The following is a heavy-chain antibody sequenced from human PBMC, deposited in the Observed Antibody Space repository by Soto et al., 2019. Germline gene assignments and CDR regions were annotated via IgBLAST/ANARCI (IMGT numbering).Heavy chain of an antibody. V-gene: IGHV1-69*06. CDR2: IVPIVDTS. CDR3: ARVSSGWYPRYYYYYGMDV. CDR1: GGTFSSYA. D-gene: IGHD6-19*01. J-gene: IGHJ6*02. Sequence: SVKVSCKPSGGTFSSYAISWVRQAPGQGLEWMGGIVPIVDTSTYAQRFQGRVTITADKSTSTAYMELSSLRYEDTAVYFCARVSSGWYPRYYYYYGMDVWGQGTTVTVSS.